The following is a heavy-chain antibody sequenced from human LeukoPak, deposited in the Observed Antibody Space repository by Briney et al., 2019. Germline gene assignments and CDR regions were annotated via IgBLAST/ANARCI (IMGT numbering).Heavy chain of an antibody. J-gene: IGHJ4*02. Sequence: SVKVSCKASGYTFTGYYLYWVRQAPGQGLEWMGRINPNSGGTNYAQKFQGRVTMTRDTSISTAYMELSGLRSDDTAVFYCARRIAAAGHFDYWGQGTLVTVSS. D-gene: IGHD6-13*01. CDR2: INPNSGGT. CDR1: GYTFTGYY. V-gene: IGHV1-2*06. CDR3: ARRIAAAGHFDY.